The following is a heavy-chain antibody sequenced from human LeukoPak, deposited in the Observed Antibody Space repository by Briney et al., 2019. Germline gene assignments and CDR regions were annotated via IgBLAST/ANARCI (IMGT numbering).Heavy chain of an antibody. Sequence: GGSLRLSCAASGFTFSSYAMSWVRQAPGKGLEWVSAISGSGGSTYYADSVKGRFTISRDNSKNTLYLQMNSLRAEDTAVYYCARDSFCGGDCRDAFDIWGQGTMVTVSS. D-gene: IGHD2-21*02. V-gene: IGHV3-23*01. CDR3: ARDSFCGGDCRDAFDI. CDR1: GFTFSSYA. J-gene: IGHJ3*02. CDR2: ISGSGGST.